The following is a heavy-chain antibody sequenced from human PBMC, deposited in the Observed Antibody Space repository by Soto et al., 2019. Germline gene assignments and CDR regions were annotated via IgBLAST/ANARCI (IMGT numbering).Heavy chain of an antibody. D-gene: IGHD3-22*01. CDR1: GGSISSYY. Sequence: SATLSLTCTVSGGSISSYYWRWIRQPPGKGLEWIGYIYYSGSTNYNPSLKSRVTISVDTSKNQFSLKLSSVTAAATAVYYCARDIVHYYDSSGYYFFSSWSDPWGQGTLVTVSS. CDR3: ARDIVHYYDSSGYYFFSSWSDP. V-gene: IGHV4-59*01. CDR2: IYYSGST. J-gene: IGHJ5*02.